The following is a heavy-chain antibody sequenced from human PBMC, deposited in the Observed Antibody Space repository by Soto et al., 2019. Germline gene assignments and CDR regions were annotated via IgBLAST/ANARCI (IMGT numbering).Heavy chain of an antibody. J-gene: IGHJ4*02. D-gene: IGHD3-9*01. V-gene: IGHV4-39*01. CDR2: IYYRGNT. CDR3: ARLEGLATISYYFDF. CDR1: GDSINSDKYY. Sequence: SETLSLTCSVSGDSINSDKYYWGWIRQPPGKGLEWIGSIYYRGNTYYNTSLQTRGTISLDESKSQFSLRLNSVTAADSSVYFCARLEGLATISYYFDFWGQGAQFTVSS.